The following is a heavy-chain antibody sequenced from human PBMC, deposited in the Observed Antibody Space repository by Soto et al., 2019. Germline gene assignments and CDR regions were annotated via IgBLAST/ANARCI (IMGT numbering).Heavy chain of an antibody. V-gene: IGHV3-30*18. CDR2: ISYDGSNK. J-gene: IGHJ3*02. CDR3: AKEYAHAFDI. Sequence: GGSLRLSCAASGFTFSSYGMHWVRQAPGKGLEWVAVISYDGSNKYYADSVKGRFTISRDNSKNTLYLQMNSLRAEDTAVYYCAKEYAHAFDIWGQGTMVTVSS. CDR1: GFTFSSYG. D-gene: IGHD2-2*01.